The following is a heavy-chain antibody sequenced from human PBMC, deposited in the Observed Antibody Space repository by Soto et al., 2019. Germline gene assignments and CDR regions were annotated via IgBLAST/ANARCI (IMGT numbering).Heavy chain of an antibody. CDR2: IIPILGIA. V-gene: IGHV1-69*02. J-gene: IGHJ6*02. CDR1: GGTFSSYT. CDR3: ARVRGGGLLGDYVDYGMDV. D-gene: IGHD2-15*01. Sequence: QVQLVQSGAEVKKPGSSVKVSCKASGGTFSSYTISWVRQAPGQGLEWMGRIIPILGIANYAQKFQGRVTITADKSTSTAYMELSSLRSEDTAVYYCARVRGGGLLGDYVDYGMDVWGQGTTVTVSS.